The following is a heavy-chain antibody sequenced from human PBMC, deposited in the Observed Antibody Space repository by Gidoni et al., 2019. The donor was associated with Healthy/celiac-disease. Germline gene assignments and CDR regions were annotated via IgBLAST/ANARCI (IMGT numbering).Heavy chain of an antibody. CDR3: VKGGPYYDILTGYQDAFDI. J-gene: IGHJ3*02. CDR2: SSSNGGST. V-gene: IGHV3-64D*09. Sequence: EVQLVESGGGLVHPGGPLQLSCLASGFTLSSYAQHCVRQAPVQVLEYVSASSSNGGSTYYADSVKGRFTISRDNSKNTLYLQMSSLRAEDTAVYYCVKGGPYYDILTGYQDAFDIWGQGTMVTVSS. CDR1: GFTLSSYA. D-gene: IGHD3-9*01.